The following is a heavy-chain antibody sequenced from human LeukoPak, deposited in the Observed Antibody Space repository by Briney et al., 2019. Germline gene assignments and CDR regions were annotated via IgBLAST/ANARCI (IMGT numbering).Heavy chain of an antibody. Sequence: GASVKVSCKASGYTFTSYDINWVRQATGQGLEWMGWINPNSGGTNYAQKFQGRVTMTRDTSISTAYMELSRLRSDDTAVYYCAREVVPAATYMDVWGKGTTVTISS. CDR3: AREVVPAATYMDV. CDR1: GYTFTSYD. D-gene: IGHD2-2*01. V-gene: IGHV1-2*02. J-gene: IGHJ6*03. CDR2: INPNSGGT.